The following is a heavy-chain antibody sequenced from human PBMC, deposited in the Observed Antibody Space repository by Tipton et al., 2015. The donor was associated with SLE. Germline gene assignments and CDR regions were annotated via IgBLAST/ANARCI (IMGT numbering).Heavy chain of an antibody. J-gene: IGHJ3*02. CDR2: IYYSGST. V-gene: IGHV4-59*01. Sequence: LSLTCTVSGGSISSYYWSWIRQPPGRGLEWIGYIYYSGSTNYNPSLKSRVTISVDTSKNQFSPKLSSVTAADTALYYCAKAKAEYYYDSSGLGAFDIWGQGTMVTVSS. CDR3: AKAKAEYYYDSSGLGAFDI. CDR1: GGSISSYY. D-gene: IGHD3-22*01.